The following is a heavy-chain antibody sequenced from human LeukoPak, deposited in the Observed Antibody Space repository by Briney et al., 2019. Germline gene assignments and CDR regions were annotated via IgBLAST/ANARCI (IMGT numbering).Heavy chain of an antibody. CDR3: ARGPRGYSYGWRAFDI. CDR1: GGSISNYY. D-gene: IGHD5-18*01. V-gene: IGHV4-59*01. J-gene: IGHJ3*02. Sequence: SETLSLTCTVSGGSISNYYLSWIRQPPGKGLEWIGYIYYSGSTNLNPSLKSRVTISVDTSKNQFSLKLSSVTAADTAVYYCARGPRGYSYGWRAFDIWGQGTMVTVSS. CDR2: IYYSGST.